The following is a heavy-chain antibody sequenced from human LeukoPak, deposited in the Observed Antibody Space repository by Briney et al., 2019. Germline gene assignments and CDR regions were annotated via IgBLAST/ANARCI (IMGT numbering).Heavy chain of an antibody. CDR3: ARAAYRDYYDSSGYFFDY. CDR2: IYYSGST. J-gene: IGHJ4*02. CDR1: GGSISSYY. D-gene: IGHD3-22*01. V-gene: IGHV4-59*01. Sequence: PSETLSLTCTVSGGSISSYYWSWIRQPPGKGLEWIGYIYYSGSTNYNPSLKSRVTISVDTSKNQFSLKLSSVTAADTAVYYCARAAYRDYYDSSGYFFDYWGQGTLVTVSS.